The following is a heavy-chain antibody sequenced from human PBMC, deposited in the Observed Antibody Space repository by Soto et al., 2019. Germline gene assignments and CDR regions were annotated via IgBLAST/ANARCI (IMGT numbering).Heavy chain of an antibody. CDR1: GGSISGGSYY. Sequence: SETLSLTCTVSGGSISGGSYYWGWIRQPPGKGLEWIGSIYYSGSTYYKQSLKSRVTMSVDTSKNQFSLKLSSVTAADTAVYYCARRGSSWYGIGYWGQGTLVTVSS. CDR3: ARRGSSWYGIGY. D-gene: IGHD6-13*01. J-gene: IGHJ4*02. V-gene: IGHV4-39*01. CDR2: IYYSGST.